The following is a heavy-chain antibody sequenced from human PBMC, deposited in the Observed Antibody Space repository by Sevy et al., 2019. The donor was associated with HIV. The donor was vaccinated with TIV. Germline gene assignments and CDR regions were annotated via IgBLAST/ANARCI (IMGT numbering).Heavy chain of an antibody. V-gene: IGHV1-2*04. D-gene: IGHD6-6*01. CDR1: GYTFTGYY. CDR2: INPNSGGT. CDR3: AREAWGEELVIDY. Sequence: ASVKVSCKASGYTFTGYYMHWVRQVPGQGLEWMGWINPNSGGTNYAQKFQGWVTMTRDTSISTAYMELSRLRSDDTAVYYCAREAWGEELVIDYWGQGTLVTVSS. J-gene: IGHJ4*02.